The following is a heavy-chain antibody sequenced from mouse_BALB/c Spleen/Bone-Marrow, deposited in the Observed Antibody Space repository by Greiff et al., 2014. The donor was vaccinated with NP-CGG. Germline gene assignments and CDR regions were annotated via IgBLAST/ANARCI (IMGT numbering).Heavy chain of an antibody. V-gene: IGHV1-14*01. Sequence: VQLKESGPELVKPGASVKMSCKTSGYTFTSYVMHWVKQKPGQGLEWIGYINPYNDGTKYNEKFKGKATLTSDESSSTAYMELSSLTSEDSAVYYCARQGVDYFDYWGQGTTLTVSS. CDR3: ARQGVDYFDY. CDR1: GYTFTSYV. J-gene: IGHJ2*01. CDR2: INPYNDGT.